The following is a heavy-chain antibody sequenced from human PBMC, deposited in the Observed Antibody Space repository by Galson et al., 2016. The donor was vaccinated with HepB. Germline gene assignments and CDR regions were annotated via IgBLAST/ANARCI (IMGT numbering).Heavy chain of an antibody. J-gene: IGHJ5*02. CDR3: ANTPNSYGSGSYAS. CDR2: IYQRGTT. D-gene: IGHD3-10*01. CDR1: GVSVSSGTCY. Sequence: TLSLTCTVSGVSVSSGTCYWSWIRQHPGKGLEWIGYIYQRGTTFYNPSLKSRVSISIDTSENQLSLKLTSVTAADTAVYYCANTPNSYGSGSYASWGQGTLVAVSS. V-gene: IGHV4-31*03.